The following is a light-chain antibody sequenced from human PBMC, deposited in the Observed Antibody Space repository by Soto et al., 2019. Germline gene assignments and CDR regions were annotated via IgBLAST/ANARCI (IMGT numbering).Light chain of an antibody. J-gene: IGKJ1*01. CDR2: DAS. Sequence: DVEMTQSPPTLSASVGDTVTVTCRASRSVNGWLAWYQQKPGKAPSLLIYDASSLASGVPSRFSGSGSGTEFTLTISSLQPEDFATYYCKQYDSFSVTFGQGTKVDIK. CDR3: KQYDSFSVT. CDR1: RSVNGW. V-gene: IGKV1-5*01.